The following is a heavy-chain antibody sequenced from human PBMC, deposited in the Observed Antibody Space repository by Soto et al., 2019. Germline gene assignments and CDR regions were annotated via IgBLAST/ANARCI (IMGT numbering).Heavy chain of an antibody. V-gene: IGHV1-18*01. J-gene: IGHJ5*02. D-gene: IGHD6-13*01. CDR1: AYTFTNYG. CDR3: GRGGSSWNLRKFAP. CDR2: ISAYNGNI. Sequence: QVQLVQSGGEVKKPGASVKVSCKASAYTFTNYGISWVRQAPGQGLEWMGWISAYNGNINYAQKFRGRVTMTTDTPPSSAYVEVRSRRSDDTAGYYCGRGGSSWNLRKFAPWGQATLVTVSS.